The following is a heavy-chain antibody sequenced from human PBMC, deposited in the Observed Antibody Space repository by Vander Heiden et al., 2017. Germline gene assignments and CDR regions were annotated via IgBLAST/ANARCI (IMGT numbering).Heavy chain of an antibody. Sequence: EVQLVESGGGLVKPGGSLRLSCEASGFTFSSYSMNWVRQAPGKGLEWVSSISTTSNYIYYADSVKGRVTISRDNANNSLYLQMNSLRAEDTAVYYCTRDPSLLWCGELLHFDYWGQGTLVTVSS. CDR1: GFTFSSYS. D-gene: IGHD3-10*01. J-gene: IGHJ4*02. V-gene: IGHV3-21*01. CDR3: TRDPSLLWCGELLHFDY. CDR2: ISTTSNYI.